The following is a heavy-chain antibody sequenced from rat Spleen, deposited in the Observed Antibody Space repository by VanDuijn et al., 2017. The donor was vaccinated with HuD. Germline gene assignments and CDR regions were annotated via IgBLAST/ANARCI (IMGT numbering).Heavy chain of an antibody. J-gene: IGHJ4*01. CDR2: ISFEGSST. Sequence: EVQLVESGGGLVQPGRSLKLSCPASGFTFSDYYMAWVRQAPKTGLEWVASISFEGSSTYYGDSVKGRFTISRDNAKSTLYLQMISLRSEDTATYYCARPANNYYVMDAWGQGVSVTVSS. D-gene: IGHD1-10*01. CDR3: ARPANNYYVMDA. V-gene: IGHV5-22*01. CDR1: GFTFSDYY.